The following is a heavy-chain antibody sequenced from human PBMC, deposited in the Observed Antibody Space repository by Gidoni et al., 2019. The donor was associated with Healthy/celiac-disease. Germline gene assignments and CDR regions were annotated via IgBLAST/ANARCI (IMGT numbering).Heavy chain of an antibody. CDR3: AKVAVPRFGELFLVDY. V-gene: IGHV3-30*18. Sequence: QVQLVESGGGVVQPGRSLRLSCAASGLTFSRYGMHWVRQAPGKGLEWVAVISYDGSNKYYADSVKGRFTISRDNSKNTLYLQMNSLRAEDTAVYYCAKVAVPRFGELFLVDYWGQGTLVTVSS. J-gene: IGHJ4*02. CDR1: GLTFSRYG. D-gene: IGHD3-10*02. CDR2: ISYDGSNK.